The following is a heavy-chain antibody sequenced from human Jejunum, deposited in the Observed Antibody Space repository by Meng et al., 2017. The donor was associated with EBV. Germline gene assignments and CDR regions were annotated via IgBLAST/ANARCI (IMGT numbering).Heavy chain of an antibody. CDR2: INHDNGNK. Sequence: QVQLVQSGAEVKKPGASVEVSCKASGYTFSDYPIHWLRQAPGQRLEWMAWINHDNGNKQYSQNFRGRVTMTRDTSISTAYMELSGLRSDDTAFYYCARDPSLHCSGGSCYPDHWGQGTLVTVSS. J-gene: IGHJ4*02. CDR1: GYTFSDYP. D-gene: IGHD2-15*01. CDR3: ARDPSLHCSGGSCYPDH. V-gene: IGHV1-3*01.